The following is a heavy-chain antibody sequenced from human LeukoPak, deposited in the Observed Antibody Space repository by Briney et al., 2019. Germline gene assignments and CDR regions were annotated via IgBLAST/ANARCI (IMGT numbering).Heavy chain of an antibody. CDR2: FYPEAGET. CDR1: GYTLTELS. CDR3: ATDMVGYCNGEGCYSEAY. V-gene: IGHV1-24*01. J-gene: IGHJ4*02. D-gene: IGHD2-15*01. Sequence: ASVTVSCKVSGYTLTELSMHWVRQAPGKGLEWMGGFYPEAGETIYAQKFQGRLTMTEETSTDTAYMELNSLRSDDTAVYYCATDMVGYCNGEGCYSEAYWGQGTLVTVSS.